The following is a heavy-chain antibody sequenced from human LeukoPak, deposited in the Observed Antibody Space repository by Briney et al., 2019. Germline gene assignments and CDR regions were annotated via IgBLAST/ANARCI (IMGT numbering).Heavy chain of an antibody. Sequence: SETLSLTCTVSCGFVSATCGNWIRRPPRKGLEWIGYIDYSGSSSYNPSLQSRVTISVDTSKNQVSLKLSSVTAADTAVYYCARQDYGDYPPGYWGQGTLVTVSS. D-gene: IGHD4-17*01. CDR3: ARQDYGDYPPGY. J-gene: IGHJ4*02. V-gene: IGHV4-59*02. CDR1: CGFVSATC. CDR2: IDYSGSS.